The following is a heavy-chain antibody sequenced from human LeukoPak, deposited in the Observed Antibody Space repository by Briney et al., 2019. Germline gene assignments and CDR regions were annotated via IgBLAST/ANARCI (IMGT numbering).Heavy chain of an antibody. J-gene: IGHJ4*02. CDR3: ARAGSRYSYGFRPDY. V-gene: IGHV1-2*02. Sequence: GASVKVSCKASGYTFTGYYMHWVRQAPGQGLEWMGWINPNSGGTNYAQKFQGRVTMTRDTSISTAYMELSRLRSDDTAVYYCARAGSRYSYGFRPDYWGQGTLVTVSS. CDR1: GYTFTGYY. D-gene: IGHD5-18*01. CDR2: INPNSGGT.